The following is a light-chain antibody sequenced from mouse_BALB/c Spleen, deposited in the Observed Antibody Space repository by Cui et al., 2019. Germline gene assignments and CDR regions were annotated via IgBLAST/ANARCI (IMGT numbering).Light chain of an antibody. CDR1: PSVSY. Sequence: QIVLSQSPAILSASPVQKVTMTCRASPSVSYMHWYQQEPGSSPKPWIYATSNLASGVPARFSGSGSGTSYSLTISRVEAEDAATYYCQQWSSNPWTFGGGTKLEIK. V-gene: IGKV4-72*01. J-gene: IGKJ1*01. CDR3: QQWSSNPWT. CDR2: ATS.